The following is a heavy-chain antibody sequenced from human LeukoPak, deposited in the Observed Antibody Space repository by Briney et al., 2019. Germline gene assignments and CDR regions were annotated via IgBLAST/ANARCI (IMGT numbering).Heavy chain of an antibody. CDR3: ARDAEFCSGGSCYHYWYFDL. J-gene: IGHJ2*01. V-gene: IGHV3-30*03. CDR2: ISYDGTNQ. CDR1: GFTFSNYA. D-gene: IGHD2-15*01. Sequence: GGSLRLSCAASGFTFSNYAMHWVRQAPGKGLEWVALISYDGTNQYYADSVKGRFTISRDNSENTLSLQMNSLRAEDTAVYYCARDAEFCSGGSCYHYWYFDLWGRGTLVTVSS.